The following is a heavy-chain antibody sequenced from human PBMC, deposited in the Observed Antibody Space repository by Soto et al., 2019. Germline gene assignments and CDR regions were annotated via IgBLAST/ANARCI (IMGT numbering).Heavy chain of an antibody. D-gene: IGHD3-9*01. V-gene: IGHV4-34*01. J-gene: IGHJ4*02. CDR2: INHSGST. Sequence: PSETLSLTCAVYGGSFSGYYWTWIRQPPGKGLEWIGDINHSGSTNQNPSLKSRVTRSVDTTKNQFSLKLKSVTAADTAVYYCARGISTILAVQGDAPAYYYFDSWGLGTLVTVSS. CDR3: ARGISTILAVQGDAPAYYYFDS. CDR1: GGSFSGYY.